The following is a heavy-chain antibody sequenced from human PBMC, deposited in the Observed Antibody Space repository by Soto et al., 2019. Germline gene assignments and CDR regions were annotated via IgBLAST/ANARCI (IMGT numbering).Heavy chain of an antibody. CDR3: ARDGVGATFFDY. D-gene: IGHD1-26*01. J-gene: IGHJ4*02. Sequence: SETLSLTCAVSGHSISSGYYWGWIRQPPGKGLEWIGSIYHSGSTYYNPSLKSRVTISVDTSKNQFSLKLSSVTAADTAVYYCARDGVGATFFDYWGQGTLVTVSS. CDR2: IYHSGST. V-gene: IGHV4-38-2*02. CDR1: GHSISSGYY.